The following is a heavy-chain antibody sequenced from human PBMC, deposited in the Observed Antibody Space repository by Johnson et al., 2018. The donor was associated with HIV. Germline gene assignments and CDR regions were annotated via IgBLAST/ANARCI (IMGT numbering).Heavy chain of an antibody. D-gene: IGHD3-16*01. CDR1: GFTFSSYA. CDR2: ISYDGSNK. CDR3: ARDLGGHAFDI. V-gene: IGHV3-30*14. Sequence: QVQLVESGGGVVQPGRSLRLSCAASGFTFSSYAMHWVRQAPGKGLEWVAVISYDGSNKYYADSVKGRFTISRDNSKNTLYLQMGSLRAEDMAVYYCARDLGGHAFDIWGQGTMVTVSS. J-gene: IGHJ3*02.